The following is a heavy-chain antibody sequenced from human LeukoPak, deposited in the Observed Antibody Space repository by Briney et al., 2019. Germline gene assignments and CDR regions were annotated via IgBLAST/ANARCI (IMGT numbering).Heavy chain of an antibody. CDR2: ISGRGGST. CDR1: GFTFSSYA. V-gene: IGHV3-23*01. Sequence: GGSLRLSCAASGFTFSSYAMSWVRQAPGKGLEGVSAISGRGGSTYYADSVKGRVTISRDNSKNTLYLQMTTLRAEDTAVYYCAKVGPQYSSGWYGPYYFDYWGQGTLVTVSS. D-gene: IGHD6-19*01. J-gene: IGHJ4*02. CDR3: AKVGPQYSSGWYGPYYFDY.